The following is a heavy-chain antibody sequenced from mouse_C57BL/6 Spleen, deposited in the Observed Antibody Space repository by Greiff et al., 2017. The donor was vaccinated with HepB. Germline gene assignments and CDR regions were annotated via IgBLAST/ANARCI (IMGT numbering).Heavy chain of an antibody. CDR1: GYTFTSYW. Sequence: QVQLQQPGAELVMPGASVKLSCKASGYTFTSYWMHWVKQRPGQGLEWIGEIDPSDSYTNYNQKFKGKSTLTVDKSSSTAYMQLSSLTSEDSAVYYCARSNYYGSSLYAMDYWGQGTSVTVSS. CDR3: ARSNYYGSSLYAMDY. CDR2: IDPSDSYT. V-gene: IGHV1-69*01. J-gene: IGHJ4*01. D-gene: IGHD1-1*01.